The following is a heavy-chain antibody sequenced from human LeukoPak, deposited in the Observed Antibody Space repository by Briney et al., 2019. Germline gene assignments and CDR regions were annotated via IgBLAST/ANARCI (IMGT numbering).Heavy chain of an antibody. V-gene: IGHV1-69*05. CDR2: IIPIFGTA. J-gene: IGHJ6*03. Sequence: GSSVKVSCKASGGTFSSYAISWVRPAPGQGLEWMGGIIPIFGTANYAQKFQGRVTITTDDSTSTAYMELSSLRSEDTAVYYCARGRRYYMDVWGKGTTVTVSS. CDR1: GGTFSSYA. CDR3: ARGRRYYMDV.